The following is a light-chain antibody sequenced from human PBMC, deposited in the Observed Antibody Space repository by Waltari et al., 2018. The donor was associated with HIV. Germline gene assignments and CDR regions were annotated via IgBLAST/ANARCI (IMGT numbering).Light chain of an antibody. J-gene: IGLJ3*02. V-gene: IGLV3-25*03. CDR2: KDN. Sequence: SYELTQPPSVSVSPGQTARITCSGDELPKQYAYWYQQKPGQAPILVIYKDNERPSGIPERFSGSSSGTTVTVTISGVQAEDEADYYCQSADNRGTWVFGGGTKLTVL. CDR1: ELPKQY. CDR3: QSADNRGTWV.